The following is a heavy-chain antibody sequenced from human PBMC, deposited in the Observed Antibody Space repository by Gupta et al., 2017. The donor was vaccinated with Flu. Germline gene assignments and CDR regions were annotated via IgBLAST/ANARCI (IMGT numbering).Heavy chain of an antibody. CDR3: AADYRWADYFDH. CDR2: FDPRDFET. V-gene: IGHV1-24*01. Sequence: QVQLVQSGAEVKNPGASVKVSCKISGYTLSEVAMHWVRQAPGQGLEWRGGFDPRDFETVYAEKFQARVTMTEDRSTDTAYMELTNLRPQDPAVYFCAADYRWADYFDHWGQGTLVTVSS. CDR1: GYTLSEVA. D-gene: IGHD3-16*02. J-gene: IGHJ4*02.